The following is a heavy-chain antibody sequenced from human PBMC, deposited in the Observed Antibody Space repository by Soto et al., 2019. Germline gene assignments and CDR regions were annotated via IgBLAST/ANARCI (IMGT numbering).Heavy chain of an antibody. J-gene: IGHJ3*02. CDR2: IRNQTYSGAT. Sequence: GGSLRLSCTASGFTFGNYAINWVRQAPGKGLEWVGLIRNQTYSGATEYAASMKGRFTISRDNSKNTLYLQMSSLRAEDTAVYYCVKGSIVVVVAATRRGDFDIWGQGTMVTVSS. CDR3: VKGSIVVVVAATRRGDFDI. D-gene: IGHD2-15*01. V-gene: IGHV3-49*04. CDR1: GFTFGNYA.